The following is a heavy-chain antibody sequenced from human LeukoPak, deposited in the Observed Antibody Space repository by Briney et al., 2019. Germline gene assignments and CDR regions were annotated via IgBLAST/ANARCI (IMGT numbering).Heavy chain of an antibody. V-gene: IGHV3-23*01. CDR1: RFTFSSFA. CDR3: AKGSRVYYDTSGYLI. D-gene: IGHD3-22*01. Sequence: GGSLRLSCAASRFTFSSFAMSWVRQAPGKGLEWVSAISGSGDSTYYADSVKGRFTISRENSKNTLYLQMHSLRAEDTAVYYCAKGSRVYYDTSGYLIWGQGTLVTVSS. J-gene: IGHJ4*02. CDR2: ISGSGDST.